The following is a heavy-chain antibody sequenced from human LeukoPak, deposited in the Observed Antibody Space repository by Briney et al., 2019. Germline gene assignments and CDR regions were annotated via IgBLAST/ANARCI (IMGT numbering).Heavy chain of an antibody. CDR3: ARPGRYCSSTSCPIDAFDI. Sequence: SETLSLTCAVYGGSFSGYYWSWIRQPPGKGLEWIGEINHSGSTNYNPSPKRRGTISVDTSKHQFSLKLSSVTAADTAVYYCARPGRYCSSTSCPIDAFDIWGQGTMVTVSS. D-gene: IGHD2-2*01. CDR2: INHSGST. V-gene: IGHV4-34*01. J-gene: IGHJ3*02. CDR1: GGSFSGYY.